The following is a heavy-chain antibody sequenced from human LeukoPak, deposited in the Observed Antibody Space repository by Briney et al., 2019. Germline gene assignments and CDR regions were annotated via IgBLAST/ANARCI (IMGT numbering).Heavy chain of an antibody. CDR1: GFTFDDYG. CDR3: ARGGGSYYYTTYFDY. Sequence: GGSLRLSCAASGFTFDDYGMHWVRQAPGKGLEWVSGISWNSSSKGYVDSVKGRFTISRDNSKNSLYLQMNSLRAEDTALYYCARGGGSYYYTTYFDYWGQGTLVTVSS. V-gene: IGHV3-9*01. D-gene: IGHD3-10*01. J-gene: IGHJ4*02. CDR2: ISWNSSSK.